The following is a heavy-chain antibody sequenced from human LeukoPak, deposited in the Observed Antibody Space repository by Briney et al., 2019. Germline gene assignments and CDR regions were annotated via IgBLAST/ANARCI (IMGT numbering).Heavy chain of an antibody. CDR3: ARAAQPGFDP. Sequence: PPGGSLRLSCAASGFTFSSYSMNWVRQAPGKGLEWVSYISSDSGTIYYADSVKGRFTISRDNAKNSLYLQMNSLRAEDTAVYYCARAAQPGFDPWGQGTLVTVSS. D-gene: IGHD1-14*01. J-gene: IGHJ5*02. V-gene: IGHV3-48*01. CDR2: ISSDSGTI. CDR1: GFTFSSYS.